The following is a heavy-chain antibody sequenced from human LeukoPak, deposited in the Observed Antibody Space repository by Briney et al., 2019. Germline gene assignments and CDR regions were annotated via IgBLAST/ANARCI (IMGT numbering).Heavy chain of an antibody. CDR3: AKDQPDVGATAWFFDC. V-gene: IGHV3-30*02. CDR2: IRNDGSTK. Sequence: GGSLRLSCAASGFTFSSYGMHWVRQAPGKGLEWVAFIRNDGSTKYYTDSVKGRFTIFRDNSKNTLYLQMNSLRAEDTAVYYCAKDQPDVGATAWFFDCWGQGTLVTVSS. CDR1: GFTFSSYG. J-gene: IGHJ4*02. D-gene: IGHD1-26*01.